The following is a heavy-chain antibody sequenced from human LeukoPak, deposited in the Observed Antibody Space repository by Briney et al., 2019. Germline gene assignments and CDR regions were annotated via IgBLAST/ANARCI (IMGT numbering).Heavy chain of an antibody. CDR2: IRYDGSNK. D-gene: IGHD3-3*01. CDR1: GFTFSSYG. J-gene: IGHJ5*02. V-gene: IGHV3-30*02. CDR3: ARAPSGHLNWFDP. Sequence: GGSLRLSCAASGFTFSSYGMHWVRQAPGKGLEWVAFIRYDGSNKYYADSVKGRFTISRDNAKNSLYLQMNSLRAEDTAVYYCARAPSGHLNWFDPWGQGTLVTVSS.